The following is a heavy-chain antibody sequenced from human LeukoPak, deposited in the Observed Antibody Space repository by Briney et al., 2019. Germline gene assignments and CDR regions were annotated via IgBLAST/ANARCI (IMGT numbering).Heavy chain of an antibody. J-gene: IGHJ4*02. CDR2: IKSKTDGGTT. V-gene: IGHV3-15*01. D-gene: IGHD1-26*01. CDR1: GFTFSNAW. Sequence: PGGSLRLSCAASGFTFSNAWMSWVRQAPGKGLEWVGRIKSKTDGGTTDYTAPVKGRFTISRDDSKNTLYLQMNSLKPEDTAVYYCTTGRRNSGSYHRFFDYWGQGTLVTVSS. CDR3: TTGRRNSGSYHRFFDY.